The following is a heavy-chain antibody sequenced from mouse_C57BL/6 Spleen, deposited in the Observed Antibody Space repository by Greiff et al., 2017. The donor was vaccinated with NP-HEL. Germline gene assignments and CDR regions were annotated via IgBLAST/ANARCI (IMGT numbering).Heavy chain of an antibody. CDR3: ARSEDGSSYFDY. D-gene: IGHD1-1*01. Sequence: QVQLQQPGAELVMPGASVKLSCKASGYTFTSYWMHWVKQRPGQGLEWIGEIDPSDSYTNYNQKFKGKSTLTVDKSSSTAYMQLSSLTSEDSAVYYCARSEDGSSYFDYWGQGTTLTVSS. CDR1: GYTFTSYW. V-gene: IGHV1-69*01. J-gene: IGHJ2*01. CDR2: IDPSDSYT.